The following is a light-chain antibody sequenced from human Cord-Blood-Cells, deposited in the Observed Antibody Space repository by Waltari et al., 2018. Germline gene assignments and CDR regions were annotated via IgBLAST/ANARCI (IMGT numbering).Light chain of an antibody. J-gene: IGLJ2*01. CDR1: SSDVGGYNY. V-gene: IGLV2-14*01. CDR2: DVI. Sequence: QSALTQPASVSGSPGQSITISCPGTSSDVGGYNYVSWYQQHPGKAPKLRIYDVINRPSGVSNRFSGSKSGNTASLTISGLQAEDEADYYCSSYTSSSTVVFGGGTKLTVL. CDR3: SSYTSSSTVV.